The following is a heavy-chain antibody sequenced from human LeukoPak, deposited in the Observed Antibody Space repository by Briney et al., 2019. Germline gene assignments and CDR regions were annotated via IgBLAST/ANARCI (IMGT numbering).Heavy chain of an antibody. CDR2: VRSKAYGGTT. J-gene: IGHJ4*02. CDR3: TRDPILWFGERGY. D-gene: IGHD3-10*01. CDR1: GFTFGDYA. Sequence: GGSLRLSCTASGFTFGDYAMSWFRQAPGKGLEWVGFVRSKAYGGTTEYAASVKGRSTISRDDSKSIAYLQMNSLKTEDTAVYYCTRDPILWFGERGYWGQGTLVTVSS. V-gene: IGHV3-49*03.